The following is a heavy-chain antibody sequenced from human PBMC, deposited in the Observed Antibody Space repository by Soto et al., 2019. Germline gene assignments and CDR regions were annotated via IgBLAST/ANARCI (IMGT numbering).Heavy chain of an antibody. CDR3: AKLKGYTSIYYFEY. D-gene: IGHD5-18*01. V-gene: IGHV3-23*01. Sequence: GGSLRLSCAASGFTFSSYSMNCVRQAPGKGLEWVSAISGSGGITYYADSVKGRFTISRDNSKNTLYLQMNSLRAEDTAVYYCAKLKGYTSIYYFEYWGQGTMVTVSS. CDR2: ISGSGGIT. J-gene: IGHJ4*02. CDR1: GFTFSSYS.